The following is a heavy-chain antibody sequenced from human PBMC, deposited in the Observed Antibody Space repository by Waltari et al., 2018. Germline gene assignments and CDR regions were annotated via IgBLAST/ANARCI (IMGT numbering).Heavy chain of an antibody. CDR1: GGSISSSNW. D-gene: IGHD5-18*01. Sequence: QVQLQESGPGLVKPSGTLSLTCAVSGGSISSSNWWSWVRQPPGKGLEWIGEIYHSGSTNYNPSLKSRVTISVDKSKNQFSLKLSSVTAADTAVYYCARRSGGGYSYGYHWYFDLWGRGTLVTVSS. CDR3: ARRSGGGYSYGYHWYFDL. J-gene: IGHJ2*01. V-gene: IGHV4-4*02. CDR2: IYHSGST.